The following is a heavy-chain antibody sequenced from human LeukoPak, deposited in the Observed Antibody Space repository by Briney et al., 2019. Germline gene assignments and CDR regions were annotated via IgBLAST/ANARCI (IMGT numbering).Heavy chain of an antibody. V-gene: IGHV3-23*01. Sequence: GGFLRLSCAASGFIFSDYAMSWVRQAPGKGLEWVSGITDSGTTTYYADSVKGRFTISRDNSKNSLYLEMSSLRADDTAVYYCVKVATLDDWGQGTLVTVSS. CDR3: VKVATLDD. CDR1: GFIFSDYA. J-gene: IGHJ4*02. CDR2: ITDSGTTT.